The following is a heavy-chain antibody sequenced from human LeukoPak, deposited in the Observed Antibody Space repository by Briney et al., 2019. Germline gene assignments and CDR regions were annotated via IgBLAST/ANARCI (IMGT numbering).Heavy chain of an antibody. J-gene: IGHJ4*02. CDR1: GFTFSSYG. V-gene: IGHV3-30*03. CDR3: ARGRNLVAISGYFDY. D-gene: IGHD3-22*01. Sequence: GGSLRLSCAASGFTFSSYGMHWVRQAPGKGLEWVAVISYDGDNKYYADSVKGRFTISRDNSKNTLYLQMNSLRAEDTAVYYCARGRNLVAISGYFDYWGQGTLVTVSS. CDR2: ISYDGDNK.